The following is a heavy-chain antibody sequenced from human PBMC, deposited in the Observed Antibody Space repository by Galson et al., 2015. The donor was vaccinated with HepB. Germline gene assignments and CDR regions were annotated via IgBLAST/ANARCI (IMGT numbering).Heavy chain of an antibody. CDR1: GFIFSSYP. CDR2: IGSTGTTT. Sequence: SLRLSCAASGFIFSSYPMSWVRQAPGKGLEWVSSIGSTGTTTYYAASVKGRFAVSRDNANSQNMMYLQMNGLRAEDTAMYYCTRILEVAGRGVAFDIWGQGTMVTVSS. J-gene: IGHJ3*02. D-gene: IGHD6-19*01. V-gene: IGHV3-23*01. CDR3: TRILEVAGRGVAFDI.